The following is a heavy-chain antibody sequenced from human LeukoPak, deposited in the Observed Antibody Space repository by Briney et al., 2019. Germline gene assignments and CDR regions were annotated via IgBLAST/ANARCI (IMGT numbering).Heavy chain of an antibody. CDR1: GGSISSYY. D-gene: IGHD2-8*02. V-gene: IGHV4-59*01. J-gene: IGHJ4*02. CDR3: ARDTGDYFDY. Sequence: SETLSLTCTVSGGSISSYYWSWIRQPPGKGLEWIGYIYYSGSTNYNPSLKSRVTISVDTPKNQFSLKLSSVTAADTVVYYCARDTGDYFDYWGQGTLVTVSS. CDR2: IYYSGST.